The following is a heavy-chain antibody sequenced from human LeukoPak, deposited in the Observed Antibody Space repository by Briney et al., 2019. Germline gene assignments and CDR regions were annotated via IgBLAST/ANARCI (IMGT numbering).Heavy chain of an antibody. D-gene: IGHD3-10*01. CDR2: IYYSGST. CDR1: GGSNSSSSYY. CDR3: ASFYGSGSYYPKPDY. Sequence: SETLSLTCTVSGGSNSSSSYYWGWIRQPPGKGLEWIGSIYYSGSTYYNPSLKSRVTISVDTSKNQFSLKLSSVTAADTAVYYCASFYGSGSYYPKPDYWGQGTLVTVSS. J-gene: IGHJ4*02. V-gene: IGHV4-39*01.